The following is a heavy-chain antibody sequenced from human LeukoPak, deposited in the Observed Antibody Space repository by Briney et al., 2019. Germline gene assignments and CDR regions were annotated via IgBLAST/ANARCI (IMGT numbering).Heavy chain of an antibody. CDR1: KFTFNNYA. D-gene: IGHD1-26*01. CDR3: ARDGYSGSYYRLYYFFMDV. V-gene: IGHV3-23*01. J-gene: IGHJ6*03. Sequence: GGSLRLSCLASKFTFNNYAMTWVRQAPGKGLEWVSSISGSGDNMDYADSVKGRFTISRDNFENTLYLQMNSLRGEDTAVYYCARDGYSGSYYRLYYFFMDVWGKGTTVTVSS. CDR2: ISGSGDNM.